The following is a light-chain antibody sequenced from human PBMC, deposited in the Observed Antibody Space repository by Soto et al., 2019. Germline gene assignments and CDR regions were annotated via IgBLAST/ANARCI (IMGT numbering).Light chain of an antibody. CDR1: QTASTSF. J-gene: IGKJ1*01. CDR2: GAS. Sequence: DIVLTQSPGSLSPSPGERATLSCRASQTASTSFLAWYQQTAGPAPGLLTAGASFRATVIPGRCSGSGAGPVVTLTSSLLQDEDFAVYCCQRYASPGTFGQGTKVDIK. V-gene: IGKV3-20*01. CDR3: QRYASPGT.